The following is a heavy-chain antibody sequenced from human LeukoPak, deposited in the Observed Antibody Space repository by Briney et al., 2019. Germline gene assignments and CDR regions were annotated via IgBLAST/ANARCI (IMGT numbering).Heavy chain of an antibody. CDR3: ARVEHPSSSWYGGYFDY. V-gene: IGHV3-7*01. J-gene: IGHJ4*02. CDR2: IKEDGSEE. Sequence: GGSLRLSCAASGFTFSSYWMSWVRQAPGKGLEWVANIKEDGSEEYYVDSVKGRFTISRDNAKNSLYLQMNSLRVEDTAVYYCARVEHPSSSWYGGYFDYWGQGTLVTVSS. CDR1: GFTFSSYW. D-gene: IGHD6-13*01.